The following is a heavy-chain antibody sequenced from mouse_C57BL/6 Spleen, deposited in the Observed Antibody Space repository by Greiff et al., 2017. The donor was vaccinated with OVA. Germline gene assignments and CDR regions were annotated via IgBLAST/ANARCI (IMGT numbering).Heavy chain of an antibody. CDR3: ARYSPPTGTGTLDY. J-gene: IGHJ2*01. CDR2: IRNKANGYTT. Sequence: VQLMESGGGLVQPGGSLSLSCAASGFTFTDYYMSWVRQPPGKALEWLGFIRNKANGYTTEYSASVKGRFTISRDNSQSILYLQMNALRAEDSATYYCARYSPPTGTGTLDYWGQGTTLTVSS. CDR1: GFTFTDYY. D-gene: IGHD4-1*02. V-gene: IGHV7-3*01.